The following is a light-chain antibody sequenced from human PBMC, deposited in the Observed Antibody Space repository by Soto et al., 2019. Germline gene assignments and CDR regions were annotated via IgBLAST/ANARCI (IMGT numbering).Light chain of an antibody. V-gene: IGKV1-33*01. CDR3: QQYYGRPPLT. Sequence: DIQMTQSPSSLSASIVNRVTITCQASQNITNNLSWYQQKPGKAPNLLIYHASKLAKGVTSRFSGSGSGTDFSFIITSLQREDLATYYCQQYYGRPPLTFGQGTRLEIK. CDR1: QNITNN. CDR2: HAS. J-gene: IGKJ5*01.